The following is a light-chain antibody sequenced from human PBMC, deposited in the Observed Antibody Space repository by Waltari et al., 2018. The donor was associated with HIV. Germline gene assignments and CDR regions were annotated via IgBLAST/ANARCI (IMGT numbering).Light chain of an antibody. J-gene: IGKJ5*01. CDR2: LAS. CDR3: QQADSPPRT. Sequence: IQLTQSPSPLSLSIGPQVTITCRDSPNIDNYVHWYHFKPEQPPKLPIYLASTLQSGVAISIRGDCSGTLFSLTISRVQPEDVANYCCQQADSPPRTFGQGTRLE. V-gene: IGKV1-39*01. CDR1: PNIDNY.